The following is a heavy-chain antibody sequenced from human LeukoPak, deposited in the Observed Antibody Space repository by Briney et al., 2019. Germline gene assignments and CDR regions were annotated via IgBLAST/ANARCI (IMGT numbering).Heavy chain of an antibody. CDR2: ISSSSRTI. CDR1: GFTFSTYS. CDR3: VRLAVTHFDY. Sequence: GGSLRLSCAASGFTFSTYSMNWVRQAPGKGLEWVSYISSSSRTIYYADSVKGRFTISRDNSKNTLDLQMNSLRAEDTALYYCVRLAVTHFDYWGQGTPVTVSS. D-gene: IGHD2-21*02. V-gene: IGHV3-48*01. J-gene: IGHJ4*02.